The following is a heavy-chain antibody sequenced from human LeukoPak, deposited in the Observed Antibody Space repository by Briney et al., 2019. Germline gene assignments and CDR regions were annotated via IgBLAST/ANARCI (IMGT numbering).Heavy chain of an antibody. D-gene: IGHD3-22*01. J-gene: IGHJ4*02. CDR3: ARDWEGGDSSGYYSTYFDF. V-gene: IGHV3-30-3*01. CDR2: ISYDGSNK. CDR1: GFTFSSYD. Sequence: GRSLRLSCAASGFTFSSYDMHWVRQAPGKGLEWVAVISYDGSNKYYADSVKGRFTISRDNAKNSLYLQMNSLRAEDTAVYYCARDWEGGDSSGYYSTYFDFWGQGTLVTVSS.